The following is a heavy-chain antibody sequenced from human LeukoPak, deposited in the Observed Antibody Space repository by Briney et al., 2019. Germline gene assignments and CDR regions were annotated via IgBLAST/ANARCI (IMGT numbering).Heavy chain of an antibody. V-gene: IGHV4-39*01. CDR2: IYYSGSA. D-gene: IGHD6-25*01. CDR3: ARQSTIAAARIDP. Sequence: PSETLSLTCTVSGGSISDSNYYWGWIRQPPGRGLEWIGNIYYSGSAYYSPSLKSRVTVSIDTSKNQFSLKLNSVTAADTAVYYCARQSTIAAARIDPWGQGTLVTVSS. CDR1: GGSISDSNYY. J-gene: IGHJ5*02.